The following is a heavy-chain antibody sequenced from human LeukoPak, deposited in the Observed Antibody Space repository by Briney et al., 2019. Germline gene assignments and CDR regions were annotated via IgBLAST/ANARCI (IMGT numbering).Heavy chain of an antibody. CDR3: ARHCTGGSCYSVGPY. J-gene: IGHJ4*02. V-gene: IGHV1-2*02. D-gene: IGHD2-15*01. CDR1: GYTFTAYH. Sequence: GASVKVSCKTSGYTFTAYHIHWVRQAPGQGLEWMGWINPNSGGANYVQRFQGRVTMTRDTSISTAYMELSSLRSDDTAVYLCARHCTGGSCYSVGPYWGQGTLVTVSS. CDR2: INPNSGGA.